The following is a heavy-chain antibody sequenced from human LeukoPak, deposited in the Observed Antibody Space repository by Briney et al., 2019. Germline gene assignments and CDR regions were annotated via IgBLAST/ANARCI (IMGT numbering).Heavy chain of an antibody. J-gene: IGHJ4*02. CDR1: GYTFTSYD. CDR2: TNPNSGYT. V-gene: IGHV1-8*03. CDR3: ARVAGSIDY. D-gene: IGHD6-19*01. Sequence: ASVKVSCKASGYTFTSYDINWVRQATGQGLEWMGWTNPNSGYTGYAQKFQGRVTITRNTAISTAYMELSSLRSEDTAVYYCARVAGSIDYWGQGPLVTVSS.